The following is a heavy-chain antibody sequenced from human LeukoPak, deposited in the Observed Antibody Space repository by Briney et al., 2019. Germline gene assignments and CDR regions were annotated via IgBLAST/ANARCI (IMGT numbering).Heavy chain of an antibody. CDR1: GGSINGHY. V-gene: IGHV4-59*11. J-gene: IGHJ5*02. Sequence: SETLSLICTVSGGSINGHYWTWIRLSPGKGLEWIGYISDSGSTNYNPSLKSRVIMSLEASKTEFSLRLSSVTAADTAVYYCARVFRGAVTSNWFDPWGQGTLVTVSS. CDR3: ARVFRGAVTSNWFDP. D-gene: IGHD4-17*01. CDR2: ISDSGST.